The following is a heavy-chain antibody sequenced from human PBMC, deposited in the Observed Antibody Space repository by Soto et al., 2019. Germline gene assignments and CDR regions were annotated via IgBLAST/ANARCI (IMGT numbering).Heavy chain of an antibody. J-gene: IGHJ5*02. CDR2: TLYSGTT. V-gene: IGHV4-4*02. D-gene: IGHD2-2*01. CDR3: SSRITDAPT. Sequence: QVPLQESGPGLVKPSGTLSLTCAVSGASISSGWWTWVRQPPGKGLEWSGETLYSGTTNYNSSLNSRVTISIDKSKTQFSLNLSSVTAADTAVYYCSSRITDAPTWGQGTLVTVSS. CDR1: GASISSGW.